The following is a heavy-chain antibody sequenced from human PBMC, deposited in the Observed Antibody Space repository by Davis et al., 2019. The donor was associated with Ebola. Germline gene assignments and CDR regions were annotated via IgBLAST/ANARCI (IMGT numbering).Heavy chain of an antibody. Sequence: MPSETLSLTCTVSGDSISAYYWSWIRQPPGKGLEWIGNIYYTGSTNYNPSLRGRVTISVDTSKKHFSLKLGSVTAADTAVYYCARGSQWLGPDYWGQGTLVTVSS. CDR1: GDSISAYY. D-gene: IGHD6-19*01. V-gene: IGHV4-59*01. CDR2: IYYTGST. CDR3: ARGSQWLGPDY. J-gene: IGHJ4*02.